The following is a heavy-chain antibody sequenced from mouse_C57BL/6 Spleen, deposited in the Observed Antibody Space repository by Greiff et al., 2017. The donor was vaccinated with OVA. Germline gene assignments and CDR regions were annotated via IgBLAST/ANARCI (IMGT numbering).Heavy chain of an antibody. CDR1: GYTFTDYN. D-gene: IGHD2-4*01. J-gene: IGHJ3*01. Sequence: EVQLVESGPELVKPGASVKMSCKASGYTFTDYNMHWVKQSHGKSLEWIGYINPNNGGTSYNQKFKGKATLTVNKSSSTAYMELRSLTSEDSAVYYCARERDYDRAWFAYWGQGTLVTVSA. V-gene: IGHV1-22*01. CDR3: ARERDYDRAWFAY. CDR2: INPNNGGT.